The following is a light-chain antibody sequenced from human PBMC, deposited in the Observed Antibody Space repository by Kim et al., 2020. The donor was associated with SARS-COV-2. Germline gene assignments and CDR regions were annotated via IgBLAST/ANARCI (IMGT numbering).Light chain of an antibody. V-gene: IGKV1-27*01. CDR3: QKYNSAPLT. Sequence: PSVGDRVTFTCQSSQGISNYLAWYQQKPGKVPKLLIYAASTLQSGVPSLFSGNGSGTDFTLTISSLQPEDVATYYCQKYNSAPLTFGGGTKVEIK. CDR1: QGISNY. J-gene: IGKJ4*01. CDR2: AAS.